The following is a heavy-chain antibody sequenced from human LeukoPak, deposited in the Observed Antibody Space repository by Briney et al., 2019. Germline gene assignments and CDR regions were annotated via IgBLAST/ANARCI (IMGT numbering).Heavy chain of an antibody. CDR2: ISSSSSTI. CDR3: ARDVSGYPY. D-gene: IGHD5-12*01. V-gene: IGHV3-48*02. J-gene: IGHJ4*02. CDR1: GFFISTYN. Sequence: GGSLRLSCVASGFFISTYNMNWVRPAPGKGLEWVSYISSSSSTIYYADSVKGRFAISRDNAQNSLYLQMNSLRDDDTAVYYCARDVSGYPYWGQGTLVTVSS.